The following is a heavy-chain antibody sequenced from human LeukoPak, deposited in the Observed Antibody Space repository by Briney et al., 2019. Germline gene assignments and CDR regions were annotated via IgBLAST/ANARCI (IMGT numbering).Heavy chain of an antibody. CDR3: ARENYVDYDFWSGYYANYYYGMDV. Sequence: GGSLRLSCAASGFTVSSNYMSWVRQAPGKGLEWVSVIYSGGSTYYADSVKGRFTISRDNSKNTLYLQMNSLRAEDTAVYYCARENYVDYDFWSGYYANYYYGMDVWGQGTTVTVS. D-gene: IGHD3-3*01. CDR2: IYSGGST. CDR1: GFTVSSNY. J-gene: IGHJ6*02. V-gene: IGHV3-53*01.